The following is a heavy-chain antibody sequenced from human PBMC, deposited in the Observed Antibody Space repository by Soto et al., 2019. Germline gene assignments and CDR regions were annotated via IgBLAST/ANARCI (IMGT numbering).Heavy chain of an antibody. J-gene: IGHJ4*02. CDR3: AKQDIAVVVAAKVSYFDY. D-gene: IGHD2-15*01. V-gene: IGHV3-30*18. CDR2: ISYDGSNK. Sequence: QVQLVESGGGVVQPGRSLRLSCAASGFTFSSYGMHWVRQAPGKGLEWVAVISYDGSNKYYADSVKGRFTISRDNSKNTLYLQMNSLRAEDTAVYYCAKQDIAVVVAAKVSYFDYWGQGTLVTVSS. CDR1: GFTFSSYG.